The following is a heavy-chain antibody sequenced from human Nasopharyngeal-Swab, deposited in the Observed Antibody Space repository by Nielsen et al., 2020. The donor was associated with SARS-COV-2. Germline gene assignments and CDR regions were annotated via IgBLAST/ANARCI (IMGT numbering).Heavy chain of an antibody. CDR1: GGSFSAYD. CDR3: AKDRHRYDFWSGYPN. J-gene: IGHJ3*01. V-gene: IGHV4-34*01. Sequence: SETLSLTCAVYGGSFSAYDWSWIRQPPGKGLEWIGEINHSGNTNYNPSLKSRVTISLDTSKNQFSLKLSSVTAADTAVYYCAKDRHRYDFWSGYPNWGQGTMVTVSS. CDR2: INHSGNT. D-gene: IGHD3-3*01.